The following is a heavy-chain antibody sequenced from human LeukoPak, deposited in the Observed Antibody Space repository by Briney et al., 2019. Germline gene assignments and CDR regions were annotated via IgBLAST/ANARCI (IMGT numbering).Heavy chain of an antibody. D-gene: IGHD3-22*01. Sequence: GRSLRLSCAASGFTFSRYGMDWVRQAPGKGLEWVAVISYDGSNKYYGDSVKGRFTISRDNSKNTLYLQMNSLRAEDTAVYYCAKPLDSSGYYAFDIWGQGTMVTVSS. CDR3: AKPLDSSGYYAFDI. J-gene: IGHJ3*02. V-gene: IGHV3-30*18. CDR2: ISYDGSNK. CDR1: GFTFSRYG.